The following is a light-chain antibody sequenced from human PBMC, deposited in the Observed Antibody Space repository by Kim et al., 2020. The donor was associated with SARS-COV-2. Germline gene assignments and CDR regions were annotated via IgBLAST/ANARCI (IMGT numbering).Light chain of an antibody. CDR1: QSISSH. Sequence: DIQMTQSPPSLSASVGDRVTLTCRAGQSISSHLNWYQQKGGSAPKILIYAASNLQSGVPSRFSASGSGTDFTLTINSLQPEDFATYYCQQSYGSPYTFGQGTKVDIK. J-gene: IGKJ2*01. CDR2: AAS. V-gene: IGKV1-39*01. CDR3: QQSYGSPYT.